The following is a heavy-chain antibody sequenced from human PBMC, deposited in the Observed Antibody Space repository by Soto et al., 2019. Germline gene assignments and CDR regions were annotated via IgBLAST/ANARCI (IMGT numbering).Heavy chain of an antibody. J-gene: IGHJ4*02. CDR3: ARQGTSRGSDYAAFDF. CDR2: ISSTGRRT. D-gene: IGHD3-10*01. V-gene: IGHV3-23*01. CDR1: GFTFGNYG. Sequence: GGSLRLSCGTSGFTFGNYGMGWVRQAPGKGLYWVSGISSTGRRTYYADSVKGRFTISRDNSKNTLYLQMDSLRADDTAIYYCARQGTSRGSDYAAFDFWGPGTLVTVSS.